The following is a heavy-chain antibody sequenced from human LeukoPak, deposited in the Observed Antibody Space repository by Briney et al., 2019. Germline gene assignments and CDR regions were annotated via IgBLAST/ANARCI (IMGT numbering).Heavy chain of an antibody. V-gene: IGHV1-8*03. CDR2: MNPNSGNT. Sequence: GASVKVSCRASGHTFTSYDINWVRQATGQGLEWMGWMNPNSGNTGYAQKFQGRVTITRNTSISTAYMELSSLRSEDTAVYYCARAPARRAIFGVVIPTPGSWFDPWGQGTLVTVSS. CDR1: GHTFTSYD. D-gene: IGHD3-3*01. J-gene: IGHJ5*02. CDR3: ARAPARRAIFGVVIPTPGSWFDP.